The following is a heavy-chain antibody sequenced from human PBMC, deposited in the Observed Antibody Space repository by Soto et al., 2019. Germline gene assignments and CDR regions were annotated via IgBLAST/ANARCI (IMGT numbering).Heavy chain of an antibody. CDR3: ARERGGSYYDFWSGYSNWFDP. J-gene: IGHJ5*02. D-gene: IGHD3-3*01. CDR1: GGSISSGGYY. V-gene: IGHV4-31*03. Sequence: QVQLQESGPGLVKPSQTLSLTCTVSGGSISSGGYYWSWIRQHPGKGLEWIGYIYYSGSTYYNPSLKIRVTISLDTSNNQFSLKLSSVTAAYTVVYYCARERGGSYYDFWSGYSNWFDPWGQGTLVTVSS. CDR2: IYYSGST.